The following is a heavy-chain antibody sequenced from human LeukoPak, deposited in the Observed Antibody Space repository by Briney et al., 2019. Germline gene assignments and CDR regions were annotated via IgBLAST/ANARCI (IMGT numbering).Heavy chain of an antibody. V-gene: IGHV4-39*07. CDR3: AKDHYSYMDV. Sequence: PSETLSLTCSVSGDSTSSGSSYWGWIRQSPGKGLEWIGSIYSSGTTYYNPSLKSRVTISVDTSKNQFSLKLSSVTAADTAVYYCAKDHYSYMDVWGKGTTVTVSS. CDR2: IYSSGTT. J-gene: IGHJ6*03. CDR1: GDSTSSGSSY.